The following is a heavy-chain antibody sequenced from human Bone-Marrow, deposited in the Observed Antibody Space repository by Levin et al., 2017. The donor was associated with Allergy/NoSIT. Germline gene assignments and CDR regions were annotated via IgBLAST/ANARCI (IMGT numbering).Heavy chain of an antibody. CDR3: ARGYLNDALDV. CDR1: GYKFTGYW. Sequence: KVSCKASGYKFTGYWIGWVRQKPGEGLEWMGIIYPGDSNTKYRPSFEGQVTISVDKSISTTYLQWNSLKDSDTAMYFCARGYLNDALDVWGQGTMVIVSS. D-gene: IGHD1-1*01. J-gene: IGHJ3*01. V-gene: IGHV5-51*01. CDR2: IYPGDSNT.